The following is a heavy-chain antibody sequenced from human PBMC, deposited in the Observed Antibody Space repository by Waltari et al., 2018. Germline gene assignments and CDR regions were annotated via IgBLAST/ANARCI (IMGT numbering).Heavy chain of an antibody. CDR3: ARGSGIAAAGRSFDI. V-gene: IGHV4-31*03. CDR2: IYYSGST. J-gene: IGHJ3*02. CDR1: GGSISSGGYY. D-gene: IGHD6-13*01. Sequence: QVQLQESGPGLVKPSQTLSLTCTVSGGSISSGGYYWSWLRQHPGKGLEWIGYIYYSGSTYYNPSLKSRVTISVDTSKNQFSLKLSSVTAADTAVYYCARGSGIAAAGRSFDIWGQGTMVTVSS.